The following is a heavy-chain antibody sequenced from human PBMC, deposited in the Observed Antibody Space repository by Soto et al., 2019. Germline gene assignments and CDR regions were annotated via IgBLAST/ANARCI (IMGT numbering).Heavy chain of an antibody. D-gene: IGHD6-19*01. V-gene: IGHV1-69*08. CDR2: IIPILGIA. CDR3: AREGVAGTMGY. Sequence: QVQLVQSGAEVKKPGSSAKVSCKASGGTFSSYTISWVRQAPGQGLEWMGRIIPILGIANYAQKFQGRVTITADKSTSTAYMELSSLRSEDTAVYYCAREGVAGTMGYWGQGTLVTVSS. J-gene: IGHJ4*02. CDR1: GGTFSSYT.